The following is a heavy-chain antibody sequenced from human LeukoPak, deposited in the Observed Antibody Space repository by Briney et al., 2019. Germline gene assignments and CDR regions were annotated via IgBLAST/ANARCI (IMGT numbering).Heavy chain of an antibody. CDR2: VKQDGSEK. CDR3: ARGVYDILTGYYFDY. J-gene: IGHJ4*02. CDR1: GSTFSSYW. Sequence: GGSLRLSCAASGSTFSSYWMSWVRQAPGKGLEWVANVKQDGSEKYYVDSVKGRFTISRDNAKNSLYLQMNSLRAEDTAVYYCARGVYDILTGYYFDYWGQGTLVTVSS. V-gene: IGHV3-7*04. D-gene: IGHD3-9*01.